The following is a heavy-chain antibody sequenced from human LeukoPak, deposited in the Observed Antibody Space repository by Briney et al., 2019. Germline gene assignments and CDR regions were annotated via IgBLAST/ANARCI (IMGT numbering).Heavy chain of an antibody. D-gene: IGHD3-9*01. V-gene: IGHV6-1*01. CDR3: ARGLVTLTDFDY. CDR2: TYYRSKWYN. J-gene: IGHJ4*02. CDR1: GDSVSSNSAA. Sequence: SQTLSLTCTISGDSVSSNSAAWNWISQSPSRGLEWLGRTYYRSKWYNDYAVSVKSRITIDPATSKNQFSLQLNSVTPEDTAVYYCARGLVTLTDFDYWGQGTLVTVSS.